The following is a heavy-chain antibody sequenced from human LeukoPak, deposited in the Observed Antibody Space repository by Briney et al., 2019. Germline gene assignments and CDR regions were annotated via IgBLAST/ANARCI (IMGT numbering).Heavy chain of an antibody. CDR1: GGSISSYY. V-gene: IGHV4-59*01. CDR3: ARDRYGSGSYRYYYYGVDV. Sequence: SETLSLTCTVSGGSISSYYWSWIRQPPGKGLEWIGYIYYSGSTDYNPSLKSRVTISVDTSKNQFSLKLSSVTAADTAVYYCARDRYGSGSYRYYYYGVDVWGQGTTVTVSS. J-gene: IGHJ6*02. CDR2: IYYSGST. D-gene: IGHD3-10*01.